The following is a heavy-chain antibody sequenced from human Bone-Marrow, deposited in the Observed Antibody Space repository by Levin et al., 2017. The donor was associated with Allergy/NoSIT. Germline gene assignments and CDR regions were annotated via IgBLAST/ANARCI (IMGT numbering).Heavy chain of an antibody. J-gene: IGHJ6*03. Sequence: GGSLRLSCAASGFTFSSYGMSWVRQAPGKGLEWVSVISGGGSSIHYADSVKGRFTISRDNYKNTLYLQMNSLRAEDTAIYYCVKDQSYTHYMDVWGKGTTVTVSS. CDR1: GFTFSSYG. V-gene: IGHV3-23*01. CDR3: VKDQSYTHYMDV. CDR2: ISGGGSSI. D-gene: IGHD1-26*01.